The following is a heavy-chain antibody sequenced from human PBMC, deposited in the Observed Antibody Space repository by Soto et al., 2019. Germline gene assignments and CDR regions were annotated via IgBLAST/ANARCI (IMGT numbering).Heavy chain of an antibody. CDR3: ARDAYASNWNRGWFDP. CDR2: IYISGSP. V-gene: IGHV4-4*07. J-gene: IGHJ5*02. CDR1: VGSITSHY. Sequence: QVQLQESGPGLVEPSETLSLTCTVSVGSITSHYWSWIRQPAGKGLEWIGRIYISGSPNYNPSLKSRVTMAVDTSKNEILLNLTSVTAADTAIYYCARDAYASNWNRGWFDPWGQGIRVTVSS. D-gene: IGHD1-1*01.